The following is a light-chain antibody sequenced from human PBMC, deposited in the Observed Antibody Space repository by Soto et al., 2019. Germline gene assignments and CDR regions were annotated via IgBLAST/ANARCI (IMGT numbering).Light chain of an antibody. Sequence: DIQLTQSPSFLSASVGDRVTITCRTSQDISSYLAWYQQKPGKAPQLLISAASTLQSGVPSRFSGSGSGTAFTLTINSLQPEDFATYYCQQLKSYPLSFGGGTKVEI. J-gene: IGKJ4*01. V-gene: IGKV1-9*01. CDR2: AAS. CDR1: QDISSY. CDR3: QQLKSYPLS.